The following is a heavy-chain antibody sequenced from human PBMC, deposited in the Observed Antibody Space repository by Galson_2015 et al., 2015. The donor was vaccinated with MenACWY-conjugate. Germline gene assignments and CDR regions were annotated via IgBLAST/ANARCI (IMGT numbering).Heavy chain of an antibody. V-gene: IGHV3-23*01. Sequence: SLRLSCAASGLTFSTYAMSWVRQAPGKGLEWVSTVSASGDSTYHTDSVKGRFTVSRDNSRDMLYLQMNSLRADDTAVYYCAKDHAALAAHHLGYYFDFWGQGALVTVSS. CDR3: AKDHAALAAHHLGYYFDF. D-gene: IGHD6-25*01. CDR1: GLTFSTYA. CDR2: VSASGDST. J-gene: IGHJ4*02.